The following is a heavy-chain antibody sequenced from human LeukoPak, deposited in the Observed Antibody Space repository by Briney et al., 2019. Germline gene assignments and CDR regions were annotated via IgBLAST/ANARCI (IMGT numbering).Heavy chain of an antibody. CDR3: VRGPTIDY. CDR1: GFTFSNYW. CDR2: IMSDGTGI. D-gene: IGHD4-17*01. J-gene: IGHJ4*02. V-gene: IGHV3-74*01. Sequence: PGGSLRLSCTTSGFTFSNYWMYWVRQAPGKGLMWVSRIMSDGTGITYTDSVEGRFTISRDNAKNTLYLQMNSLRDEDTAVYYCVRGPTIDYWGQVTLVTVSS.